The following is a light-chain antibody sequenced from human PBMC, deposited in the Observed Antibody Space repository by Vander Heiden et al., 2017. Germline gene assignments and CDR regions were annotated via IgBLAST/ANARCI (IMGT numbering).Light chain of an antibody. J-gene: IGKJ1*01. CDR1: QTVRSH. V-gene: IGKV3-15*01. CDR3: QQYYNWWT. Sequence: EIVMTQSPGIVSLSPGESATLTCRASQTVRSHLAWYQHKPGQAPRLLIYDASTWATGVPARFSGSGSGTDFTLTINSLQSEDFAVYYCQQYYNWWTFGQGTKVELK. CDR2: DAS.